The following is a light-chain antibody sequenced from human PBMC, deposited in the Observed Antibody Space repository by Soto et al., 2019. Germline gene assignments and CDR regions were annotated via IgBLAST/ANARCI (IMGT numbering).Light chain of an antibody. J-gene: IGKJ4*01. CDR2: GAS. Sequence: VLTQTPATLSWSRVERATLACTASQSVSSSNLAWYQQIPGQAPRLLIYGASSRATGITDRFSGSGSGTHFTLPISRLEPEDFAVYYCQQYGSSRLTFGGGTKVDI. V-gene: IGKV3-20*01. CDR3: QQYGSSRLT. CDR1: QSVSSSN.